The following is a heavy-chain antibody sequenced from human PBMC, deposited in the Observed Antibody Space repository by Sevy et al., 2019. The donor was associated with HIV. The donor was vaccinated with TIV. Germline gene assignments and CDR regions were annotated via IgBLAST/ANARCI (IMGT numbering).Heavy chain of an antibody. CDR3: AKDSDGSIYYNPFDF. CDR1: GFTFRNYA. D-gene: IGHD3-22*01. CDR2: ISGSGGTT. Sequence: GGSLRLSCAASGFTFRNYAMSWVRQAPGKGLEWVAAISGSGGTTHYSDSVKGHFTISRDNSKKTLYLQMNSLRVEDTAVYFCAKDSDGSIYYNPFDFWGPGTLVTVSS. J-gene: IGHJ4*02. V-gene: IGHV3-23*01.